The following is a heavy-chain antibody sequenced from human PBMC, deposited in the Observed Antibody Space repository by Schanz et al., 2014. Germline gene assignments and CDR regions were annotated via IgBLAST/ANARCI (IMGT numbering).Heavy chain of an antibody. CDR2: ISAQTGDT. CDR1: GYTFTSYS. V-gene: IGHV1-18*01. Sequence: QVQLVQSGAEVKKPGASVKVSCKASGYTFTSYSIHWVRQAPGQGLEWIGWISAQTGDTRYAQKMQGRVTMTRDVSTTTAFLELRSLRYDDTAVYYCARDQSPYTNSSDVRYFDYWGQGSLVTVSS. CDR3: ARDQSPYTNSSDVRYFDY. J-gene: IGHJ4*02. D-gene: IGHD6-6*01.